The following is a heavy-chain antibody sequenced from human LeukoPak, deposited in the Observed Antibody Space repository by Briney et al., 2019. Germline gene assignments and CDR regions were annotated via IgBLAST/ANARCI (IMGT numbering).Heavy chain of an antibody. D-gene: IGHD6-13*01. CDR3: ARHVKDAGYSSSWAREDYFDY. CDR1: GGSISSYY. J-gene: IGHJ4*02. V-gene: IGHV4-59*08. Sequence: SETLSLTCTVSGGSISSYYWSWIRQPPGKGLEWIGYIYYSGSTNYNPSHKSRVTISVDTSKNQFSLKLSSVTAADTAVYYCARHVKDAGYSSSWAREDYFDYWGQGALVTVSS. CDR2: IYYSGST.